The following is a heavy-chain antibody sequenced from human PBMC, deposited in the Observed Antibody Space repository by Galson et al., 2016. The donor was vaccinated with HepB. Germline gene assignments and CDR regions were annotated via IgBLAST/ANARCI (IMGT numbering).Heavy chain of an antibody. V-gene: IGHV5-51*01. CDR3: ARQLRPMVRGEDYFDY. CDR2: IYPGDSGT. J-gene: IGHJ4*02. CDR1: GYSFNIYW. Sequence: QSGAEVKKPGESLKISCKASGYSFNIYWIGWVRQMPGKGLEWMGIIYPGDSGTRYSPSFQGQVTISADKSINTAYLQWSSLKASDTAMYYCARQLRPMVRGEDYFDYWGQGTLVTVSS. D-gene: IGHD3-10*01.